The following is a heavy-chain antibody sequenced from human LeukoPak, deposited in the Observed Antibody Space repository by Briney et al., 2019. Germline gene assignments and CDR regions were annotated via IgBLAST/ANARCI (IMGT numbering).Heavy chain of an antibody. Sequence: ASVKVSCKASGYTFTGYYMHWVRQAPGQGLEWMGWINPNSGGTNYAQKFQGWVTMTRDTSISTAYMELRSLRSDDTALYYCARDRGLRATAGTRIDFWGQGTLVTVSS. J-gene: IGHJ4*02. CDR3: ARDRGLRATAGTRIDF. V-gene: IGHV1-2*04. CDR1: GYTFTGYY. D-gene: IGHD6-13*01. CDR2: INPNSGGT.